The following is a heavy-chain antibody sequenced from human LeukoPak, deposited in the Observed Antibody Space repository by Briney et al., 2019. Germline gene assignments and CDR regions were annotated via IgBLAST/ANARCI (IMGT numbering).Heavy chain of an antibody. D-gene: IGHD3-10*01. V-gene: IGHV4-59*01. J-gene: IGHJ4*02. CDR3: ARGGDPIIDY. CDR2: IYYSGST. Sequence: PSETLSLTCAVSGGSISSYYWSWIRQPPGKGLEWIGYIYYSGSTNYNPSLKSRVTISVATSKNQFSLKLSSVTAADTAVYYCARGGDPIIDYWGQGTLVTVSS. CDR1: GGSISSYY.